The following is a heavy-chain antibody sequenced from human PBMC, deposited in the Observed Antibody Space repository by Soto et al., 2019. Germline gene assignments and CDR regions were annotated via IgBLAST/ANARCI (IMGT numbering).Heavy chain of an antibody. V-gene: IGHV4-59*01. J-gene: IGHJ5*02. CDR2: IYYSGST. CDR3: ARFLTVAEVNWFDP. CDR1: GGSISSYY. Sequence: PSETLSLTCTVSGGSISSYYWSWIRQPPGKGLEWIGYIYYSGSTNYNPSLKSRVTISVDTSKNQFSLKLSSVTAADTAVYYCARFLTVAEVNWFDPWGQGTLVTVSS. D-gene: IGHD2-15*01.